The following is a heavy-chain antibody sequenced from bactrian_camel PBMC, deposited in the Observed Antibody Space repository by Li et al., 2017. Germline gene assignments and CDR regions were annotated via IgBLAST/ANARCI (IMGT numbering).Heavy chain of an antibody. Sequence: HVQLVESGGGSVQPGGSLRLSCVISGSTINRYYMAWFRQAPGKEREGVAAIFTDGSTMYADSVKGRFTISQDNAKKTLFLEMNSLTTDDTAVYYCAAHRTPGPCLVPTPRPELFTYRGQGTQVTVS. CDR1: GSTINRYY. CDR3: AAHRTPGPCLVPTPRPELFTY. CDR2: IFTDGST. V-gene: IGHV3S1*01. D-gene: IGHD2*01. J-gene: IGHJ4*01.